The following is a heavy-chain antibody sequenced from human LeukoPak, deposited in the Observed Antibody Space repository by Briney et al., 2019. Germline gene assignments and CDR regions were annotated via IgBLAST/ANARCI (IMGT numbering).Heavy chain of an antibody. D-gene: IGHD2-15*01. CDR2: ISSSGSTI. CDR3: ARAEPLGYCSGGSCYFDY. J-gene: IGHJ4*02. CDR1: GFTFSSYS. V-gene: IGHV3-48*04. Sequence: LTGGSLRLSCAASGFTFSSYSMNWVRQAPGKGLEWVSYISSSGSTIYYADSVKGRFTISRDNAKNSLYLEMNSLRAEDTAVYYCARAEPLGYCSGGSCYFDYWGQGTLVTVSS.